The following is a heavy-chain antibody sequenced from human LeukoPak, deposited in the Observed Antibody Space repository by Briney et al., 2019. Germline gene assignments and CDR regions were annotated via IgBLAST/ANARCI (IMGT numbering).Heavy chain of an antibody. D-gene: IGHD5-12*01. CDR2: IRYDGSNK. V-gene: IGHV3-30*02. CDR3: AKEDDSGYDSNWFDH. Sequence: PGGSLRLSCAASGFTFISYGVHWVRQAPGMGLEWVAFIRYDGSNKYYADSVKGRFTISIDNSKNTLYLQMNSLRAEDTAVYYCAKEDDSGYDSNWFDHWGQGSLVTVSS. CDR1: GFTFISYG. J-gene: IGHJ5*02.